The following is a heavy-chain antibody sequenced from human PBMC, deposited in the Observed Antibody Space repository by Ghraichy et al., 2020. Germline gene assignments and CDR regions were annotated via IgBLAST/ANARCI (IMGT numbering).Heavy chain of an antibody. CDR2: IIPVFGTA. J-gene: IGHJ4*02. V-gene: IGHV1-69*13. Sequence: SVKVSCKTSGGTFSSFVFSWVRQAPGQGLEWMGGIIPVFGTANYAQKFQGRVTITADESTTTAYMELSSLRSEDTAVYYCVRDFTGVGPDWGQGTLVTASS. D-gene: IGHD1-26*01. CDR3: VRDFTGVGPD. CDR1: GGTFSSFV.